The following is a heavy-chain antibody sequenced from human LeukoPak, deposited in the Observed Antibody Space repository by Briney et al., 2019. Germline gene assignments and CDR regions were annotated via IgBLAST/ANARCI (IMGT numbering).Heavy chain of an antibody. Sequence: ASVKASYQASGYTFAGYYILWVRQAPGQGLEWMGWINPNSGGTNYAQKFQGRVTMTRDTSISTAYMELSRLRSDDTAVYYCARDPRVVTKDAFDIWGHREMCSASS. J-gene: IGHJ3*02. V-gene: IGHV1-2*02. D-gene: IGHD2-21*02. CDR2: INPNSGGT. CDR1: GYTFAGYY. CDR3: ARDPRVVTKDAFDI.